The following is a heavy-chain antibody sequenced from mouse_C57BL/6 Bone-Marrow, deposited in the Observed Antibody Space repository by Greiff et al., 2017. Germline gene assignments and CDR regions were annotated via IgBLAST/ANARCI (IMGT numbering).Heavy chain of an antibody. CDR1: GFNIKDDY. CDR2: IDPENGDT. D-gene: IGHD2-5*01. Sequence: EVQLQQSGAELVRPGASVKLSCTASGFNIKDDYMHWVKQRPEQGLEWIGWIDPENGDTEYASKFQGKATITADTSSNTAYLQLSSLTSEDTAVYYCSVGYSNYVVDYWGQGTTLTVSS. CDR3: SVGYSNYVVDY. V-gene: IGHV14-4*01. J-gene: IGHJ2*01.